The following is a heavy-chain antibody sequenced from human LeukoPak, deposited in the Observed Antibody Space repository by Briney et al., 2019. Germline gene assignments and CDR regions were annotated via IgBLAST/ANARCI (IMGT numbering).Heavy chain of an antibody. CDR3: AKDPYFDY. CDR2: IRYDGSNT. Sequence: GGSLRLSCAASGFTFSGYGMHWVRQAPVKGLEWVAFIRYDGSNTYYADSVKGRFTISRDNSKNSLYLQMNSLRAEDMAVYYCAKDPYFDYWGQGTLVTVSS. J-gene: IGHJ4*02. CDR1: GFTFSGYG. V-gene: IGHV3-30*02.